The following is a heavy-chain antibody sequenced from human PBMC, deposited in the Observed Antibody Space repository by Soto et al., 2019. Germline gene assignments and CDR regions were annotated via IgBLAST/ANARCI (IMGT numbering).Heavy chain of an antibody. J-gene: IGHJ3*02. Sequence: HGGYLELYSAASGFTFSHYAMNWVRKDPGKGLEWVSGIGGSGDNTYYADSVKGRFTISRDNSKSTLYLQMNSLRAEDTAVYYCAKDRDSRSWDDAFDIWGQGTMVTVSS. CDR2: IGGSGDNT. V-gene: IGHV3-23*01. CDR1: GFTFSHYA. CDR3: AKDRDSRSWDDAFDI. D-gene: IGHD6-13*01.